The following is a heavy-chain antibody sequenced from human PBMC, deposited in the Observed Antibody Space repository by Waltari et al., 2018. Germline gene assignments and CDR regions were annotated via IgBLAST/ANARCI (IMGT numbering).Heavy chain of an antibody. V-gene: IGHV1-24*01. CDR2: FDPEDGET. D-gene: IGHD6-19*01. Sequence: QVQLVQSGAEVKKPGASVKVSCKVSGYTLTELSMHWVRQAPGKGLEWMGGFDPEDGETIYAQKFQGRVTMTEDTSTDTAYMELSSLRSEDTAVYYCATVGVYLSSGWYQRLGPFDYWGQGTLVTVSS. CDR3: ATVGVYLSSGWYQRLGPFDY. CDR1: GYTLTELS. J-gene: IGHJ4*02.